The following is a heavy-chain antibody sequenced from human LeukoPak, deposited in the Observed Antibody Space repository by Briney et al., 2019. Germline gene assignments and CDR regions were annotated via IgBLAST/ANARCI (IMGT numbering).Heavy chain of an antibody. CDR1: GGSFSGYY. CDR3: ASGPLGYCSSTSCRGYYYYMDV. D-gene: IGHD2-2*01. Sequence: SETLSLTCAVYGGSFSGYYWNWIRQPPGKGLEWIGEIIHSGSTNYNPSLKSRVTISVDTSKNQFSLKLSSVTAADTAVYYCASGPLGYCSSTSCRGYYYYMDVWGKGTTVTVSS. CDR2: IIHSGST. J-gene: IGHJ6*03. V-gene: IGHV4-34*12.